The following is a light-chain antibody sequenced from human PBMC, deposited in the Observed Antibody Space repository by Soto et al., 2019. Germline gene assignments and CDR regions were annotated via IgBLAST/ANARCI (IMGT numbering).Light chain of an antibody. V-gene: IGKV3-20*01. J-gene: IGKJ4*01. Sequence: EIVLTQSPGTLSFSPGERATLSCRASQSVGSSSFFAWYQLKPGQAPRLLIYGASRTATGIPERFSGRGSGTDCTLTINRLEPEDFAVYFCQQYGSSPLTFGGGTKVDIK. CDR2: GAS. CDR1: QSVGSSSF. CDR3: QQYGSSPLT.